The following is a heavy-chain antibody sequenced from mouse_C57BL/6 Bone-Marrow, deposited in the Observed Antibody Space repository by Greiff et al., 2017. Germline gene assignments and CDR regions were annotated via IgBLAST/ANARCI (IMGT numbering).Heavy chain of an antibody. D-gene: IGHD1-1*01. CDR1: GYTFTDYY. J-gene: IGHJ3*01. V-gene: IGHV1-75*01. CDR3: ARSYDGRRGAWFAY. Sequence: QVQLKQSGPELVKPGASVKISCKASGYTFTDYYINWVKQRPGQGLEWIGWIFPGSGSTYYNEKFKGKATLTVDKSSSTAYILLSSLTSEDSSVYFCARSYDGRRGAWFAYWGQGTLVTISA. CDR2: IFPGSGST.